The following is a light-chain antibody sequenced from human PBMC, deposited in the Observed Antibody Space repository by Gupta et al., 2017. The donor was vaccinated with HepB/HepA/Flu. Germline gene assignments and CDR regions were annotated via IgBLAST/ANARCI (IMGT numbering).Light chain of an antibody. CDR1: SSDVGGYNS. CDR2: EVK. CDR3: SSHAGSNNLV. V-gene: IGLV2-8*01. Sequence: SALTQPPSASGSPGQSVTISCTGTSSDVGGYNSVSWYQQYPGQAHKLMIYEVKKRPSGVTNRFSGSKAGNTATLTVSGLQDEEEGDYYGSSHAGSNNLVFGGGTKLTVL. J-gene: IGLJ2*01.